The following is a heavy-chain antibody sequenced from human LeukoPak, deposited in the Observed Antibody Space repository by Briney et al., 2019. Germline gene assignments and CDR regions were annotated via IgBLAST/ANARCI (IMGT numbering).Heavy chain of an antibody. CDR1: GDSINSGGSY. V-gene: IGHV4-31*03. D-gene: IGHD3-22*01. CDR2: IYYSGST. J-gene: IGHJ1*01. Sequence: SQTLSLTCTVSGDSINSGGSYWSWIRQHPGRGLEWIGYIYYSGSTYYNPSLRSRVTISLDTSKKQFSLKPSSVTAADTAVYYCASQANYYDSSGYFHHWGQGTLVTVVS. CDR3: ASQANYYDSSGYFHH.